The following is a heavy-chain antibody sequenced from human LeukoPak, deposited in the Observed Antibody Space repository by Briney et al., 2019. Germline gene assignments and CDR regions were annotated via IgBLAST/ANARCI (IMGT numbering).Heavy chain of an antibody. CDR3: ARSSTFSSGWSGIDS. CDR1: GSSFSRYW. CDR2: IYPGDSDT. V-gene: IGHV5-51*01. J-gene: IGHJ5*01. Sequence: GESLKISCKASGSSFSRYWIGWGRQMPGKGLEGMGIIYPGDSDTRYSPSFQGQVTISADKSITTAYLQWTSLKASDTAMYYCARSSTFSSGWSGIDSWGQGTLVTVSS. D-gene: IGHD6-19*01.